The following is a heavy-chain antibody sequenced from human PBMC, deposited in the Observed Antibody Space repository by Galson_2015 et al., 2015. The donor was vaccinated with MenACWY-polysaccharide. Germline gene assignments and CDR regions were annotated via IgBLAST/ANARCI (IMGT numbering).Heavy chain of an antibody. CDR3: ARTNGDFDF. V-gene: IGHV1-8*01. CDR1: GYTFTNYD. Sequence: SCKASGYTFTNYDINWVRLAPGQGLEWMAWMNPKSGYSGYAQKFHGRVTLTKDTSISTAYLELSSLRSEDTAMYYCARTNGDFDFSGQGTLITVAS. J-gene: IGHJ4*02. CDR2: MNPKSGYS. D-gene: IGHD4-17*01.